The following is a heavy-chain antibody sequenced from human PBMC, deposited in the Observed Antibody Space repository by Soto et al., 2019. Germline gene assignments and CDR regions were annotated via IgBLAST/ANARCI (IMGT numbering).Heavy chain of an antibody. CDR3: VTAVRTRLDN. D-gene: IGHD3-10*01. J-gene: IGHJ4*02. CDR1: GFIFSNFA. CDR2: IRQSGDRS. V-gene: IGHV3-23*01. Sequence: GXSLRLSCAASGFIFSNFALYWLRRAPGKGLEWVSSIRQSGDRSSYADSAKGRFTISRDNSKNTLYLQMNGLRLDDTAVYYCVTAVRTRLDNWGPGTLVTVSS.